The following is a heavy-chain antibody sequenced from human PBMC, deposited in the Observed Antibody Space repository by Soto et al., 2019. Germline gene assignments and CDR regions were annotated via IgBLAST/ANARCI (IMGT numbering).Heavy chain of an antibody. D-gene: IGHD2-2*01. CDR3: ARDPSEGRVGNWFES. J-gene: IGHJ5*01. V-gene: IGHV3-21*06. Sequence: EVQLVESGEGLVKPGGSLRLSCAASGFTFSRYGMNWLRQAPGKGLEWVASISSSTSYVYYADSVKGRFSTSRDNAKNILYLEMDALRTEDTAVYYCARDPSEGRVGNWFESWGQGTLVTVSS. CDR1: GFTFSRYG. CDR2: ISSSTSYV.